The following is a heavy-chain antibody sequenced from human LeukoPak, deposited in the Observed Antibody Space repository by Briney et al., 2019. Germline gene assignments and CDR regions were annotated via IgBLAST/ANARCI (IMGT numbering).Heavy chain of an antibody. CDR1: AFSFSYYG. CDR2: ISFDGRNE. V-gene: IGHV3-30*18. Sequence: GGSLRLSCAASAFSFSYYGMHWVRQAPGKGLEWVALISFDGRNEHYSESVKGRFTISRDNSNNTLYLQMNSLRIEDTAVYYCAKAGPRIVPRYYFDSWGQGALVTVSS. CDR3: AKAGPRIVPRYYFDS. D-gene: IGHD2-21*01. J-gene: IGHJ4*02.